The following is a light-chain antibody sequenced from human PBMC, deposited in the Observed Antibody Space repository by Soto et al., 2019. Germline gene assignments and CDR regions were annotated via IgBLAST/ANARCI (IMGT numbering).Light chain of an antibody. V-gene: IGLV1-47*01. J-gene: IGLJ3*02. CDR3: AAWDDSLSVLV. CDR2: KND. Sequence: QAVLTQPPSASGTPGQRVTISCSGSSSNIERNYVYWYQQVPGTAPKLLIYKNDQRPSGVPDRFSGSKSGTSASLAISGIRSEDEADYSCAAWDDSLSVLVFGGGTKRTVL. CDR1: SSNIERNY.